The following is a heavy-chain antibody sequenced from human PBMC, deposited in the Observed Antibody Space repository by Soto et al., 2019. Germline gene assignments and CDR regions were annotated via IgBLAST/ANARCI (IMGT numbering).Heavy chain of an antibody. CDR2: ISAYNGNT. J-gene: IGHJ4*02. Sequence: GASVKVSCKASGYTFTSYGISWVRQAPGQGLEWMGWISAYNGNTNYAQKLQGRVTMTTDTSTSTAYMELSSPRSEDTAVYYCAFDSVAGTLRDHDFDYWGQGTLVTVSS. V-gene: IGHV1-18*01. CDR3: AFDSVAGTLRDHDFDY. D-gene: IGHD6-19*01. CDR1: GYTFTSYG.